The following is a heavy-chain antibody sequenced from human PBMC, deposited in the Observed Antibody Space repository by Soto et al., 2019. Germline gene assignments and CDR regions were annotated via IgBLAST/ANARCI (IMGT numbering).Heavy chain of an antibody. V-gene: IGHV1-69*13. J-gene: IGHJ4*02. CDR2: IIPMFGTP. D-gene: IGHD3-16*01. CDR1: GVTFNRQD. Sequence: ASVKVSCKASGVTFNRQDMRWVRQAPGQGLEWMGGIIPMFGTPHYAEKFQDRVTITADESTGTAYLELSSLTSEDTAVYYCATSEGSDVYCFDYWGPVTLVTVSS. CDR3: ATSEGSDVYCFDY.